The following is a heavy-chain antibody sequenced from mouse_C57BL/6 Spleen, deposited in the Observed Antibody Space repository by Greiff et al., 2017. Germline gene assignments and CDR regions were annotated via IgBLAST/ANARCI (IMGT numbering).Heavy chain of an antibody. CDR2: IDPSDSET. D-gene: IGHD3-1*01. Sequence: VKLQQPGAELVRPGSSVKLSCKASGYTFTSYWMHWVKQRPIQGLEWIGNIDPSDSETHYNQKFKDKATLTVDKSSSTAYMQLSSLTSEDSAVYYCARSGRAMDYWGQGTSVTVSS. V-gene: IGHV1-52*01. J-gene: IGHJ4*01. CDR1: GYTFTSYW. CDR3: ARSGRAMDY.